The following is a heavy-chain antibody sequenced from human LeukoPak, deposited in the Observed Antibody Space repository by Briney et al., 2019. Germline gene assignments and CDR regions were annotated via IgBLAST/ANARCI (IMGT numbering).Heavy chain of an antibody. V-gene: IGHV4-59*01. D-gene: IGHD3-3*01. CDR2: IYASGHT. J-gene: IGHJ5*02. Sequence: SETLSLTCTVSGGSTYEYHWVWIRQSPGKGLEWIGDIYASGHTDYNLSLRSRLTMSIDPAQRHFSLTVKDVTAADTAVYYCARGGRFVELNYFDPWGQGILVIGSS. CDR3: ARGGRFVELNYFDP. CDR1: GGSTYEYH.